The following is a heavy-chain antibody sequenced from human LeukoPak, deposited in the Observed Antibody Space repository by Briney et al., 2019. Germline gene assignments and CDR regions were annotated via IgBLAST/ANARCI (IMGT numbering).Heavy chain of an antibody. D-gene: IGHD5-24*01. CDR2: IYHSGST. CDR3: ARGDLRRDGYNYRDY. V-gene: IGHV4-38-2*02. CDR1: GYSISSGYH. Sequence: PETLSLTCTVSGYSISSGYHWGWIRQPPGKGLEWIGSIYHSGSTYYNPSLKSRVTISVDTSKNQFSLKLSSVTAADTAVYYCARGDLRRDGYNYRDYWGQGTLVTVSS. J-gene: IGHJ4*02.